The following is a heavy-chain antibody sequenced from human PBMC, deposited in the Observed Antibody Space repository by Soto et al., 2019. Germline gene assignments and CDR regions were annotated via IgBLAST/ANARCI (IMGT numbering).Heavy chain of an antibody. Sequence: SETLSLTCAVSGYSISSGYYWGWIRQPPGKGLEWIGSIYHSGSTYYNPSLKSRVTISVDTSKNQFSLKLRSVTAADTAVYCCARSFRVSSATYDAFDIWGQGTMVTVSS. CDR1: GYSISSGYY. CDR2: IYHSGST. CDR3: ARSFRVSSATYDAFDI. V-gene: IGHV4-38-2*01. J-gene: IGHJ3*02.